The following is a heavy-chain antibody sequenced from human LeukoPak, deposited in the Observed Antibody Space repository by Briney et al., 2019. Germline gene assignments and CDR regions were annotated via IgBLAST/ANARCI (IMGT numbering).Heavy chain of an antibody. CDR2: INPSGGST. V-gene: IGHV1-46*01. J-gene: IGHJ6*02. Sequence: ASVKVSCKASGYTFTSYYMHWVRQAPGQGLEWMGIINPSGGSTSYAQKFQGRVTMTRNTSISTAYMELSSLRSEDTAVYYCARGGHSSSPGYYYGMDVWGQGTTVTVSS. CDR3: ARGGHSSSPGYYYGMDV. CDR1: GYTFTSYY. D-gene: IGHD6-13*01.